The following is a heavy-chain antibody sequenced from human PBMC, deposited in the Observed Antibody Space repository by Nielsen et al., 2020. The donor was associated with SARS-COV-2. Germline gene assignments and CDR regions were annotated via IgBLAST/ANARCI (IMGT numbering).Heavy chain of an antibody. CDR3: ARDNPFTVWFGELTGRNAMDV. CDR1: GFTFSSYS. J-gene: IGHJ6*02. V-gene: IGHV3-21*01. D-gene: IGHD3-10*01. Sequence: GESLKISCAASGFTFSSYSMNWVRQAPGKGLEWVSSISSSSSYIYYADSVKGRFTISRDNAKNSLYLQMNSLRAEDTAVYYCARDNPFTVWFGELTGRNAMDVWSQGTTVTVSS. CDR2: ISSSSSYI.